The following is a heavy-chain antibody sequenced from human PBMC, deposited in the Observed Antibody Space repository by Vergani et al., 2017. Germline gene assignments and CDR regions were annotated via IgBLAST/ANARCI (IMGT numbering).Heavy chain of an antibody. J-gene: IGHJ5*02. V-gene: IGHV3-23*01. Sequence: EVQLLESGGGLVQPGGSLRLSCAASGFTFSSYAMSWVRQAPGKGLEWVSAISGSGGSTYYAESVKGRFTISRDNSKNTLYLQMNSLRAEDTAVYYCAKLYCSSTSCYPHNWFDPWGQGTLVTVSS. CDR1: GFTFSSYA. CDR2: ISGSGGST. CDR3: AKLYCSSTSCYPHNWFDP. D-gene: IGHD2-2*01.